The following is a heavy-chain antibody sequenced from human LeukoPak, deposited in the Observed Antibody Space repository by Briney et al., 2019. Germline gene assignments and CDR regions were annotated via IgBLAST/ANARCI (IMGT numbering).Heavy chain of an antibody. CDR1: GYSISSGYY. CDR2: IYHSGST. Sequence: SETLSLTCTVSGYSISSGYYWGWIRQPPGKGLEWIGSIYHSGSTYYNPSLKSRVTISVDTSKNQFSLQLNSVTVEDTAVYYCARVRSMDRHSGYDIHYYSYMDVWGKGTTVTISS. D-gene: IGHD5-12*01. CDR3: ARVRSMDRHSGYDIHYYSYMDV. V-gene: IGHV4-38-2*02. J-gene: IGHJ6*03.